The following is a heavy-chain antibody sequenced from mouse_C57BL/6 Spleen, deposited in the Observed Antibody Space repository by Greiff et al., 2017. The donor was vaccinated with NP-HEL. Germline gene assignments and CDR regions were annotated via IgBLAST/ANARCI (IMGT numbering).Heavy chain of an antibody. V-gene: IGHV1-82*01. CDR1: GYAFSSSW. CDR3: ARGYYGSSYKDFDY. J-gene: IGHJ2*01. CDR2: IYPGDGDT. Sequence: QVQLQQSGPELVKPGASVKISCKASGYAFSSSWMNWVKQRPGKGLEWIGRIYPGDGDTNYNGKFKGKATLTADKSSSTAYMQLSSLTSEDSAVYFCARGYYGSSYKDFDYWGQGTTLTVSS. D-gene: IGHD1-1*01.